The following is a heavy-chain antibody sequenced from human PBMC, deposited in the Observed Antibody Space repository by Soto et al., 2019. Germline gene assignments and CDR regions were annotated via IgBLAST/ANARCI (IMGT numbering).Heavy chain of an antibody. CDR2: ISWNGNI. Sequence: GGALRLSWAGSGFTFHQYGMHWVRQAPEKGLEWVSGISWNGNIGYADSVKGRFTISRDNAKNSLYLQMSSLRPEDTALYHCVKDMAGPTGAFDIWGQGTMVTVSS. CDR1: GFTFHQYG. CDR3: VKDMAGPTGAFDI. J-gene: IGHJ3*02. D-gene: IGHD1-1*01. V-gene: IGHV3-9*01.